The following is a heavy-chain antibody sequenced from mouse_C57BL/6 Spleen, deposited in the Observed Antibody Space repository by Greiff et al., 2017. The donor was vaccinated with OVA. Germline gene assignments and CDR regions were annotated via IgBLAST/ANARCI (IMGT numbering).Heavy chain of an antibody. V-gene: IGHV1-64*01. Sequence: VKLQQPGAELVKPGASVKLSCKASGYTFTSYWMHWVKQRPGQGLEWIGMIHPNSGSTNYNEKFKSKATLTVDKSSSTAYMQLSSLTSEDSAVYYGARHGSSYGYYAMDYWGQGTSVTVSS. CDR2: IHPNSGST. D-gene: IGHD1-1*01. CDR3: ARHGSSYGYYAMDY. CDR1: GYTFTSYW. J-gene: IGHJ4*01.